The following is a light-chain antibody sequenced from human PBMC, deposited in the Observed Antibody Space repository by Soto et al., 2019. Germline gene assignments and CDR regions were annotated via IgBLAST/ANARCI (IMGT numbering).Light chain of an antibody. CDR2: EVS. V-gene: IGLV2-14*01. Sequence: QSALTQPASVSGSPGQSITISCTGTSSDVGGYNYVSWYQQHPGKAPKLMIYEVSNRPSGVSNRFSGSKSGNTASLTISGLPAEDEADHYCSSSTSSSTDVVFGGGTKLTVL. CDR3: SSSTSSSTDVV. J-gene: IGLJ2*01. CDR1: SSDVGGYNY.